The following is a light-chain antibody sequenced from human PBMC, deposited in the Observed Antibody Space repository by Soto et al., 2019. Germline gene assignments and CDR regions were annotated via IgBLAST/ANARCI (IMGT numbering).Light chain of an antibody. CDR2: AAS. V-gene: IGKV1-9*01. CDR3: QQLNSYPLT. J-gene: IGKJ1*01. Sequence: DIQLTQSPSFLSASVGDRVTITCRASQGISSYLAWYQQKLGKAPKVLIYAASTLQSGVPSRLSGSGSGTEFTLTINSLQPEDFATYYCQQLNSYPLTFGQGTKVEIK. CDR1: QGISSY.